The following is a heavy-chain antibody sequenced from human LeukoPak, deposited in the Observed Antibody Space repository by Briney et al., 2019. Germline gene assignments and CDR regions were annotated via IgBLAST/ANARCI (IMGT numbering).Heavy chain of an antibody. Sequence: GGSLRLSCAASGFNFANHAMSWVRQTPGKGLEWVSAISGGGDITYYVDSVTGRFTISRDNSKDTLFLQMHSLRPGDTAVYYCVREDTPATANYWGQGTLVTISS. V-gene: IGHV3-23*01. J-gene: IGHJ4*02. CDR3: VREDTPATANY. CDR1: GFNFANHA. D-gene: IGHD2-21*02. CDR2: ISGGGDIT.